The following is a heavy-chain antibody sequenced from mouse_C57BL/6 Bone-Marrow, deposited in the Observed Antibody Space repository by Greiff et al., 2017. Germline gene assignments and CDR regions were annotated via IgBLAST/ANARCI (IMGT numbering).Heavy chain of an antibody. J-gene: IGHJ2*01. D-gene: IGHD2-2*01. CDR3: ARRGMVKGYFDY. Sequence: EVKLMESGGDLVKPGGSLKLSCAASGFTFSSYGMSWVRQTPDKRLEWVATISSGGSYNYYPDSVKGRFTISRDNAKNTLYLQMSSLKSEDTAMYYCARRGMVKGYFDYWGQGTTLTVSS. V-gene: IGHV5-6*01. CDR2: ISSGGSYN. CDR1: GFTFSSYG.